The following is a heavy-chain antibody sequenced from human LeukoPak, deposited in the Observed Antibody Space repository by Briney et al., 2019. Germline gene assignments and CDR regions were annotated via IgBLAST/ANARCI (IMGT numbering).Heavy chain of an antibody. CDR3: AGEYYDILTGYYYYYGMDV. V-gene: IGHV3-33*01. Sequence: GRSLRLSCAASGFTFSSYGMHWVRQAPGKGLEWVAVIWYDGSNKYYADSVKGRFTISRDNSKNTLYLQMNSLRAEDTAVYYCAGEYYDILTGYYYYYGMDVWGQGTTVTVSS. CDR1: GFTFSSYG. D-gene: IGHD3-9*01. J-gene: IGHJ6*02. CDR2: IWYDGSNK.